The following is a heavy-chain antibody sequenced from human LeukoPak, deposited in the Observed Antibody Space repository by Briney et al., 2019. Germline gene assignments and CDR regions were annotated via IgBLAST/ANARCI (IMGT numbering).Heavy chain of an antibody. J-gene: IGHJ4*02. D-gene: IGHD3-10*01. CDR1: GFIFRNHA. V-gene: IGHV3-23*01. CDR3: AKYFGNQGVSDY. CDR2: VSASGGST. Sequence: PGGSLRLSCAASGFIFRNHALNWVRQAPGQGLEWVSGVSASGGSTFNTDSVKGRFSISRDNSKNTLYLEMNSLRPEDTALYYCAKYFGNQGVSDYWGQGTLVTVSS.